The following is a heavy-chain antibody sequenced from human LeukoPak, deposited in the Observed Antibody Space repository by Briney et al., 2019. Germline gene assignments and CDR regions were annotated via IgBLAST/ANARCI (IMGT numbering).Heavy chain of an antibody. J-gene: IGHJ4*02. D-gene: IGHD3-10*01. Sequence: GSLRLSCAASGFTVSSNYMSWVRQAPGKGLEWIGSIYYSGSTYYNPSLKSRVTISVDTSKNQFSLKLSSVTAADTAVYYCARRSHGSGFLVSRGQGTLVTVSS. CDR1: GFTVSSNY. V-gene: IGHV4-39*01. CDR2: IYYSGST. CDR3: ARRSHGSGFLVS.